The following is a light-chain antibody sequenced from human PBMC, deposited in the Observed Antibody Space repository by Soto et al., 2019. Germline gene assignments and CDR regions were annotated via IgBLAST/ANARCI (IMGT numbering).Light chain of an antibody. CDR2: AAS. CDR1: QSISTY. J-gene: IGKJ2*02. V-gene: IGKV1-39*01. Sequence: DIQMTQSPSSLSASIGDRVTITCRASQSISTYLNWYQQKPGKAPKLLIYAASNLQSGVSSKLSGSGSGTDFTLTISSLQPVDFATYSCQQSYSTPRTFGQGTKLEIK. CDR3: QQSYSTPRT.